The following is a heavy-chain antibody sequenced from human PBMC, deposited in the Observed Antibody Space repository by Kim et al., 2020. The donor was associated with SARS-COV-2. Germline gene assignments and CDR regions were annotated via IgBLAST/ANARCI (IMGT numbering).Heavy chain of an antibody. CDR3: ARGVSGSLDY. V-gene: IGHV1-18*01. Sequence: NTNDAQKLQGRVTMTTDTSTSTAYMELRSLRSDDTAVYYCARGVSGSLDYWGQGTLVTVSS. J-gene: IGHJ4*02. D-gene: IGHD3-22*01. CDR2: NT.